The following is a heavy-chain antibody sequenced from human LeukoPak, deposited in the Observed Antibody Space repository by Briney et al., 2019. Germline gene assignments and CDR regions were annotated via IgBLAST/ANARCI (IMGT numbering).Heavy chain of an antibody. CDR1: GCTFSSYN. J-gene: IGHJ4*02. Sequence: GSLRLSCAASGCTFSSYNMNWVRQAPGKGLEWVSCISSSSGNIYYADSVKGRFTISRDNAKNSLYLQMHSLRAEDTAVYYCARGDIAAAADFWGQGTLVTVSS. CDR2: ISSSSGNI. D-gene: IGHD6-13*01. CDR3: ARGDIAAAADF. V-gene: IGHV3-21*01.